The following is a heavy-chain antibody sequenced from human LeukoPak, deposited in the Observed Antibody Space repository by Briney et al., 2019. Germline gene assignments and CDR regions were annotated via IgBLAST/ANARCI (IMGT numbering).Heavy chain of an antibody. Sequence: GGSLRLSCAASGFTVSSNYMSWVRQAPGMGLGWVSLISATGDRTYYADSVKGRFTISRDNSKNTVYLQMNSLRAEDTAVYYCAKSTATRYNFDYWGQGTLVTVSP. CDR3: AKSTATRYNFDY. J-gene: IGHJ4*02. V-gene: IGHV3-23*01. CDR2: ISATGDRT. D-gene: IGHD2-15*01. CDR1: GFTVSSNY.